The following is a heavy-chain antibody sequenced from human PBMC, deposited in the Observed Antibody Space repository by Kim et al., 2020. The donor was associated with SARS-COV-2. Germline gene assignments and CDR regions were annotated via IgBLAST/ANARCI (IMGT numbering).Heavy chain of an antibody. CDR3: ARVSRRFQIAADAFDI. CDR2: ISYDGSNK. V-gene: IGHV3-33*05. CDR1: GFTFSSYG. Sequence: GGSLRLSCAASGFTFSSYGMHWVRQAPGKGLEWVAVISYDGSNKYYADSVKGRFTISRDNSKNTLYLQMNSLRAEDTAVYYCARVSRRFQIAADAFDIWGQGTMVTVSS. D-gene: IGHD2-15*01. J-gene: IGHJ3*02.